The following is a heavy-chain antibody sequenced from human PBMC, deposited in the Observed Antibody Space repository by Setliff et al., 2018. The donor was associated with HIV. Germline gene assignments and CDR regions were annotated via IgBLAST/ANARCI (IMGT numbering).Heavy chain of an antibody. J-gene: IGHJ4*02. V-gene: IGHV1-69*13. Sequence: AASVKVSCKASGGTFSSFAFNWVRQAPGQGLEWMGDIIPTFGPVHYAQKFQGRVTITADDSTRTVYMELSSLRSEDTALYYCARDYVLRGTSLGYWGQGTLVTVSS. CDR1: GGTFSSFA. CDR3: ARDYVLRGTSLGY. D-gene: IGHD3-16*01. CDR2: IIPTFGPV.